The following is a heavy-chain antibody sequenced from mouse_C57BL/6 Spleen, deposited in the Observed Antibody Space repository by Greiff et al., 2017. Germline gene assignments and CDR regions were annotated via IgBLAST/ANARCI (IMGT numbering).Heavy chain of an antibody. V-gene: IGHV3-6*01. D-gene: IGHD4-1*01. CDR2: IGYDGSN. Sequence: EVQLQESGPGLVKPSQSLSLTCSVTGYSITSGYYWNWIRQFPGNKLEWMGYIGYDGSNNYNPSLKNLISITRDTSKNQFFLKLNSVTTEDTATYYCAGLGLDWFAYWGQGTLVTVSA. CDR1: GYSITSGYY. J-gene: IGHJ3*01. CDR3: AGLGLDWFAY.